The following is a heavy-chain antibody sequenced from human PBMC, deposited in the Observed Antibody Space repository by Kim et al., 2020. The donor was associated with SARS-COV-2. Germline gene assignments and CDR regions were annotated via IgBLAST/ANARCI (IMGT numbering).Heavy chain of an antibody. CDR1: GFTFNSYA. Sequence: GGSLRLSCAASGFTFNSYAMSWVRQAPGKGLEWVSTISGNGGTTYYADSLKGRFTISRDNSKNTLYLQMNSLRAEDTVEYYCTILGYCSGDTCYYYGMDV. J-gene: IGHJ6*01. D-gene: IGHD2-15*01. CDR2: ISGNGGTT. V-gene: IGHV3-23*01. CDR3: TILGYCSGDTCYYYGMDV.